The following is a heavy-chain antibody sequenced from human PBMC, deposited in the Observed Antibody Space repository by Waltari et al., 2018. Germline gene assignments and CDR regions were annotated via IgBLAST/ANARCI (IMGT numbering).Heavy chain of an antibody. CDR1: GFTFSSYD. Sequence: EVQLVESGGGLVQPGGSLRLSCAASGFTFSSYDMHWVRQATGKGLDWVSAVGTAGDTYYPGSVKGRFTISRENAKNSLYLQMNSLRAGDTAVYYCARSVENAFDIWGQGTMVTVSS. V-gene: IGHV3-13*01. J-gene: IGHJ3*02. CDR3: ARSVENAFDI. CDR2: VGTAGDT.